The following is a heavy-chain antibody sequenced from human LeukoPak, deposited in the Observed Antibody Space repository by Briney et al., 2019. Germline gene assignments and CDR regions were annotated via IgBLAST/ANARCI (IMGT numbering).Heavy chain of an antibody. CDR2: ISSSSSYI. Sequence: GGSLRLSCATSGFTFSNYWMHWVRQAPGKGLEWVSSISSSSSYIYYADSVKGRFTISRDNAKNSLYLQMNSLRAEDTAVYYCASEGGESLFDYWGQGTLVTVSS. V-gene: IGHV3-21*01. D-gene: IGHD3-10*01. CDR3: ASEGGESLFDY. J-gene: IGHJ4*02. CDR1: GFTFSNYW.